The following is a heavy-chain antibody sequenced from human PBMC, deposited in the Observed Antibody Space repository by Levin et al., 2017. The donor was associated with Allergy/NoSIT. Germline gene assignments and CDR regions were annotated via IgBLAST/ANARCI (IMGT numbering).Heavy chain of an antibody. CDR2: ISGTGDST. CDR3: AKGFRIAARAPFDY. CDR1: GFTFSSYA. V-gene: IGHV3-23*01. J-gene: IGHJ4*02. D-gene: IGHD6-6*01. Sequence: PGGSLRLSCAASGFTFSSYAMTWVRQAPGRGLEWVSTISGTGDSTYYADSVKGRFTISRDNSRNTLYLQMNSLRAEDTALYYCAKGFRIAARAPFDYWGQGTLVTVSS.